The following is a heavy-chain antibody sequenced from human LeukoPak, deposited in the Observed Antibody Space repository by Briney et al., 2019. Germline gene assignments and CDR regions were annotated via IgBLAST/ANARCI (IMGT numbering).Heavy chain of an antibody. J-gene: IGHJ3*02. V-gene: IGHV1-46*01. CDR2: INPSGGST. CDR3: ARDMRGLWFGELLSNDAFDI. CDR1: GYTSTSYY. Sequence: ASVKVSCKASGYTSTSYYMHWVRQAPGQGLEWMGIINPSGGSTSYAQKFQGRVTMTRDTSTSTVYMELSSLRSEDTAVYYCARDMRGLWFGELLSNDAFDIWGQGTMVTVSS. D-gene: IGHD3-10*01.